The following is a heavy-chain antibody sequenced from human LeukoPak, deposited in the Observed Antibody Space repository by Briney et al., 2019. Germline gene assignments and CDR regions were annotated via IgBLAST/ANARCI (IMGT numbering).Heavy chain of an antibody. D-gene: IGHD3-10*01. Sequence: ASVKVSCKASGYTFTSYDINWVRQATGQGLEWMGWMDPNSGNTGYAQKFQGRVTMTRNTSISTVYMELSSLRSEDTAVYYCAILTQLLWFGELLDYWGQGTLVTVSS. V-gene: IGHV1-8*01. CDR1: GYTFTSYD. CDR3: AILTQLLWFGELLDY. J-gene: IGHJ4*02. CDR2: MDPNSGNT.